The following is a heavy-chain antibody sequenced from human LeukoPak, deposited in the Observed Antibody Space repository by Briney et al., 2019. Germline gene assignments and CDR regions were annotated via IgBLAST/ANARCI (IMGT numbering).Heavy chain of an antibody. D-gene: IGHD2-8*02. CDR1: GGPISSYY. CDR3: ARGLSWGSIDYFDY. CDR2: VYYSGNT. Sequence: SETLSLTCTVSGGPISSYYWNWIRQPPGKGLEWIGFVYYSGNTNYNPSLKSRVTISTDTSKSHFSLKLTSVTAADTAVYYCARGLSWGSIDYFDYWGQGTLVTVSS. J-gene: IGHJ4*02. V-gene: IGHV4-59*01.